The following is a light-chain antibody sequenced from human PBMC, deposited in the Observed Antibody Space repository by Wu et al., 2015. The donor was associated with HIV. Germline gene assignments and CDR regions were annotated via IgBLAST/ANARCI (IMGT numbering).Light chain of an antibody. CDR3: QQYGSSPLT. V-gene: IGKV3-20*01. CDR1: EFISSSM. Sequence: EIVLTQSPGSLSLSPGESATLSCRTSEFISSSMLAWYQQKPGQAPRLLIYRVSSRATGIPDRFSGSGSGTDFTLTITGLEPEDFAMYFCQQYGSSPLTFGPGTRVDV. J-gene: IGKJ3*01. CDR2: RVS.